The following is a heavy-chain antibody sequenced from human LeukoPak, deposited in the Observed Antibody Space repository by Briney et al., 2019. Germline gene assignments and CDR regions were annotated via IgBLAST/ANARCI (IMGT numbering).Heavy chain of an antibody. V-gene: IGHV4-39*01. D-gene: IGHD3-22*01. Sequence: PSETLSLTCTVSGGSISSSYYYWGWIRQPPGKGLEWIGSIYYSGSTYYNPSLKSRVTISADTSKNQFSLKLTSVTAADTAVYYCARGVTMIEVVIHDWYFDLWGRGTLVTVSS. CDR2: IYYSGST. J-gene: IGHJ2*01. CDR3: ARGVTMIEVVIHDWYFDL. CDR1: GGSISSSYYY.